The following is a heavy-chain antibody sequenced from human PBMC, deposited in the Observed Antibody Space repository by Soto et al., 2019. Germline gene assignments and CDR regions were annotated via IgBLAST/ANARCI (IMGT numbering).Heavy chain of an antibody. Sequence: SQTLSLTCAVSGVSVSSHSAAWNWLRQSPSRGLEWLGRTYYRSKWYNDYAVSVKRRITINPDTSKNQFSLQLNSVTPEDTAVYYGARDHPKGYYFDYWGQGTLVTVSS. V-gene: IGHV6-1*01. J-gene: IGHJ4*02. CDR3: ARDHPKGYYFDY. CDR2: TYYRSKWYN. CDR1: GVSVSSHSAA.